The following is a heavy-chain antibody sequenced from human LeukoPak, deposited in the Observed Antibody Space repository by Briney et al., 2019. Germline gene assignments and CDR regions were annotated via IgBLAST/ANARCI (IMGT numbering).Heavy chain of an antibody. CDR3: ARDSGTSGEVKFDP. D-gene: IGHD3-10*01. CDR2: INHSGST. V-gene: IGHV4-34*01. Sequence: SETLSLTCAVYGGSFSGYYWSWIRQPPGKGLEWIGEINHSGSTNYNPSLKSRVTMSVDTSKNQISLKLKSVTAADTAVYYCARDSGTSGEVKFDPWGQGALVTVSS. CDR1: GGSFSGYY. J-gene: IGHJ5*02.